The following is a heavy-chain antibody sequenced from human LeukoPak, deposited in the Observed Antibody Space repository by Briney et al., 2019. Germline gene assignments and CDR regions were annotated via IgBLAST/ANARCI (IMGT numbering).Heavy chain of an antibody. CDR3: AKDPLSYYDSSGYRYFDY. D-gene: IGHD3-22*01. Sequence: GRSLTLSCAASGFTFNNYAMNWVRQAPGGGLEWVSCVSGGGGSTYYADSVKGRFTISRDNSKNTLYLQMNRLRAEDTAVYFCAKDPLSYYDSSGYRYFDYWGQGTLVTVSS. J-gene: IGHJ4*02. V-gene: IGHV3-23*01. CDR2: VSGGGGST. CDR1: GFTFNNYA.